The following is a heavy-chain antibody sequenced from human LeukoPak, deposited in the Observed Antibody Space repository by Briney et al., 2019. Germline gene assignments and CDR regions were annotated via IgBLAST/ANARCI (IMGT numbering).Heavy chain of an antibody. V-gene: IGHV3-33*01. CDR1: GFSFSNYD. CDR3: ARGVYGGNFDFDY. CDR2: IWSDGRNI. Sequence: GGSLRLSCAASGFSFSNYDMHWVRQAPGKGLEWVAVIWSDGRNIYYADSVKGRFTISRDNSKNTLYLQMNTLRAEDTAVYYCARGVYGGNFDFDYWGQGTLVTVSS. J-gene: IGHJ4*02. D-gene: IGHD4-23*01.